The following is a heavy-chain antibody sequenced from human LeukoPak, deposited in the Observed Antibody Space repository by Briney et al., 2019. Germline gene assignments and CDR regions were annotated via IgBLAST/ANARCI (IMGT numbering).Heavy chain of an antibody. Sequence: SGGSLRLSCAASGFTFSSYGMHWVRQAPGKGLEWVAFIRYDGSNKYYADSVKGRFTISRDNSKNTLYLQMNSLRAEDTAVYYCAKEGDVLLWFGELYLDYWGQGTLVTVSS. D-gene: IGHD3-10*01. CDR3: AKEGDVLLWFGELYLDY. CDR1: GFTFSSYG. CDR2: IRYDGSNK. J-gene: IGHJ4*02. V-gene: IGHV3-30*02.